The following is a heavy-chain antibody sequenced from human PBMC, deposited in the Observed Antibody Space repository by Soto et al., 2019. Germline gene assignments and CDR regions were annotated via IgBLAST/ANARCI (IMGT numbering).Heavy chain of an antibody. J-gene: IGHJ4*02. CDR3: AKLRSGSQD. D-gene: IGHD3-3*01. Sequence: EVQLLESGGGLVPPGGSLRLSCAASGFDFSTYGMSWVRQAPGKGLEWVSSIGGSGATTYYRDSVKGRFTISRDNSKNTMYLQMNSLRAEDTAVYYCAKLRSGSQDWGQGTLATVSS. CDR1: GFDFSTYG. CDR2: IGGSGATT. V-gene: IGHV3-23*01.